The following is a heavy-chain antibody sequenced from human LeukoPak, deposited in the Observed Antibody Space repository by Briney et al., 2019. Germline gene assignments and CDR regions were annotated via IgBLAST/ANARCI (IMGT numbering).Heavy chain of an antibody. CDR3: ARDRKAARDF. V-gene: IGHV4-34*01. J-gene: IGHJ4*02. Sequence: SETLSLTCAVYGGSFSGYYWSWIRQPPGKGLEWIGSIYYSGSTYYNPSLKSRVTISIDTSKNQFSLILSSVTAADTAVYYCARDRKAARDFWGQGTLVTVSS. D-gene: IGHD6-6*01. CDR1: GGSFSGYY. CDR2: IYYSGST.